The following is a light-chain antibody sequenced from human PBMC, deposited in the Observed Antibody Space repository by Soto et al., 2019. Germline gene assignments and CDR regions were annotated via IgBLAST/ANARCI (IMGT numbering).Light chain of an antibody. Sequence: DIVLTQSPGTLSLSPGERAALPCRASQSVSSSYLAWYQQKPGQAPRLLIYGASNRASGIPDRFSGSGSGTDFTLTISSLQSEDFATYYCLQYSGYVPAFGGGTKVDI. V-gene: IGKV3-20*01. CDR2: GAS. CDR3: LQYSGYVPA. CDR1: QSVSSSY. J-gene: IGKJ4*01.